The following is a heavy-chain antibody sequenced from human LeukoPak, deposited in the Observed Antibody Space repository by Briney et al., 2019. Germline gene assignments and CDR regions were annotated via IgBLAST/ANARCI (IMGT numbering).Heavy chain of an antibody. D-gene: IGHD4-17*01. CDR3: AKDPNGDYVGAFDT. Sequence: GGSLRLSCAASGFTFSAYGVTWVRQAPEKGLEWVSSMGVSGDNVHYAESVKDRFAISRDNSKNTLYLQMNSLRAEDAAVYYCAKDPNGDYVGAFDTWGQGTMVIVSS. CDR2: MGVSGDNV. J-gene: IGHJ3*02. V-gene: IGHV3-23*01. CDR1: GFTFSAYG.